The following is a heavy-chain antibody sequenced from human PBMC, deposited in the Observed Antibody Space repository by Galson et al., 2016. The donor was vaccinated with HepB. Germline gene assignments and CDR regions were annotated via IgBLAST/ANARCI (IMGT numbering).Heavy chain of an antibody. V-gene: IGHV3-33*01. CDR1: GFTFSSYA. Sequence: SLRLSCAASGFTFSSYAMHWVRQAPGKGLEWVAVIWYDASNKYYADSVKGRFTISRDNSKNTLYLQMNSLRAEDTAVYYCARALIGASRLDYWGQGTLVTGSS. D-gene: IGHD1-26*01. J-gene: IGHJ4*02. CDR3: ARALIGASRLDY. CDR2: IWYDASNK.